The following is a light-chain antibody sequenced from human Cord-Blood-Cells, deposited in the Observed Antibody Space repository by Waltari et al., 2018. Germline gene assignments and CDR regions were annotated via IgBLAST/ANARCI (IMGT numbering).Light chain of an antibody. CDR2: DSS. Sequence: EIVLTQSPATLSLSPGERATLSCRASQSVSSYLAWYQQKPGQAPRLLIYDSSNRATSIPARFSGSGSGTAFTLTSSSLEPEDFAVYYCQQRSNWPPISFGQGTRLEIK. V-gene: IGKV3-11*01. J-gene: IGKJ5*01. CDR3: QQRSNWPPIS. CDR1: QSVSSY.